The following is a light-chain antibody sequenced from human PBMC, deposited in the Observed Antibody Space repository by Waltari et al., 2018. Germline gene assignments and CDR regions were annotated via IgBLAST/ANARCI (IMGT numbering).Light chain of an antibody. CDR2: RNN. V-gene: IGLV1-47*01. CDR1: SPNIGSNS. J-gene: IGLJ2*01. CDR3: AAWDDSLSGHMV. Sequence: QSILPQPTSASGTPGPRVTIPCSGSSPNIGSNSVSWSQEVPGTAPKLLIYRNNQRPSGVPDRFSGSKSGTSASLAISGLRAEDEAHYYCAAWDDSLSGHMVFGGGTKLTVL.